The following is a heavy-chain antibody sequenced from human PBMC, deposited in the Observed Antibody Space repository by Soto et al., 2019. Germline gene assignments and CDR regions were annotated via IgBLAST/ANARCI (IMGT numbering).Heavy chain of an antibody. V-gene: IGHV5-51*01. Sequence: GESLKISCKGSGYSFTSYWIGRMRQMPGKGLEWMGIIYPGDSDTRYSPSFQGQVTISADKSISTAYLQWSSLKASDTAMYYCARATYDYGDYSFVYYYGMDVWGQGTTVTVSS. CDR1: GYSFTSYW. J-gene: IGHJ6*02. CDR3: ARATYDYGDYSFVYYYGMDV. CDR2: IYPGDSDT. D-gene: IGHD4-17*01.